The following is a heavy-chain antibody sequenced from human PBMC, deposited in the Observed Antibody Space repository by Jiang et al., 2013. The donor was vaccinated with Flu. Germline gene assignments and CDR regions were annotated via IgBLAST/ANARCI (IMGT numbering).Heavy chain of an antibody. CDR1: GFTLSNHA. J-gene: IGHJ6*02. D-gene: IGHD4-17*01. CDR3: ARDIRYGPYGMDV. CDR2: ISYDGSNK. Sequence: VQLVESGGGVVQPGRSLRLSCAASGFTLSNHAMHWVRQSPGKGLEWVAVISYDGSNKFYVDSVKGRFTISRDNSKNTLNLQMNSLRVEDTAVYYCARDIRYGPYGMDVWGQGTTVTVS. V-gene: IGHV3-30*04.